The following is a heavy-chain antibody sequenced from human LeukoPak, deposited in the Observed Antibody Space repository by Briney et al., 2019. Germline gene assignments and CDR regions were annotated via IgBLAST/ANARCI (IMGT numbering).Heavy chain of an antibody. CDR3: ASDGTAAGLYFDL. CDR1: GFTFSDYW. CDR2: IWQDGGEK. Sequence: GGSLRLSCAVSGFTFSDYWMNWVRQAPGKGLEWVASIWQDGGEKSYVDSVKGRLTISRDNTKHSLYLQMSSLRAEDTGVYYCASDGTAAGLYFDLWGQGTLVTVSS. V-gene: IGHV3-7*01. D-gene: IGHD6-13*01. J-gene: IGHJ4*02.